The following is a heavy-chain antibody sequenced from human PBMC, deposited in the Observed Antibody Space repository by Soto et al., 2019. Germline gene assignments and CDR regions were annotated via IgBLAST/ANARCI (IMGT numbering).Heavy chain of an antibody. CDR2: ISAYNGNT. CDR1: GYTFTSYG. V-gene: IGHV1-18*01. CDR3: ARDNFVGSGSYRILSPWTDY. Sequence: ASVKVSCKASGYTFTSYGISWVRQAPGQGLEWMGWISAYNGNTNYAQKLQGRVTMTTDTSTSTAYMELRSLRSDDTAVYYCARDNFVGSGSYRILSPWTDYWGQGPLVTVSS. D-gene: IGHD3-10*01. J-gene: IGHJ4*02.